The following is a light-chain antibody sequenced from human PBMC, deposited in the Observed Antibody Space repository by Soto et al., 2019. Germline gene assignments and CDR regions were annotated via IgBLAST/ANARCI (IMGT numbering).Light chain of an antibody. CDR2: DVS. CDR1: SSDVGRYNY. J-gene: IGLJ2*01. V-gene: IGLV2-14*03. Sequence: QSALTQSASVSGSPGQSITISCTGTSSDVGRYNYVSWYQQHPGKAPKLMIYDVSNRPSGVSNRFSGSKSGNTASLTISGLRPEDEADYYCSSYTSSNTLVFGGGTQLTVL. CDR3: SSYTSSNTLV.